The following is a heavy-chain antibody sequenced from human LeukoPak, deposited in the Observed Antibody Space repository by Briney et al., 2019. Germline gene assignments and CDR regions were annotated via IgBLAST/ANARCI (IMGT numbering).Heavy chain of an antibody. CDR2: INSDGSST. V-gene: IGHV3-74*01. D-gene: IGHD6-6*01. CDR3: ARGERSGGSSYYYYGMDV. Sequence: PGGSLRLSCAASGFTFSSYWMHWVRQAPGKGLVWVSRINSDGSSTSYADSVKGRFTISRDNAKNTLYLQMNSLRAEDTAVYYCARGERSGGSSYYYYGMDVWGQGTTVTVSS. CDR1: GFTFSSYW. J-gene: IGHJ6*02.